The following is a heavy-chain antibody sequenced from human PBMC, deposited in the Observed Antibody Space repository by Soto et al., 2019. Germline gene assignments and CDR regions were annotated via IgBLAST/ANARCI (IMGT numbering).Heavy chain of an antibody. J-gene: IGHJ5*02. V-gene: IGHV1-24*01. CDR1: GYTLTELS. Sequence: ASVKVSCKVSGYTLTELSMHWVRQAPGKGLEWMGGFDPEDGETIYAQKFQGRVTMTEDTSTDTAYMELSSLRSEDTAVYYCATGLGYCSGGSCYSGWFDPWGQGTLVTVS. CDR3: ATGLGYCSGGSCYSGWFDP. CDR2: FDPEDGET. D-gene: IGHD2-15*01.